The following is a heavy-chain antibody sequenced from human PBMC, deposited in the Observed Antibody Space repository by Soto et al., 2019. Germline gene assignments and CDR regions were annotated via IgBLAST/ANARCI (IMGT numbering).Heavy chain of an antibody. V-gene: IGHV4-59*01. CDR2: IYYSGST. CDR3: AMGYDFWSGYHYYFDY. J-gene: IGHJ4*02. CDR1: GGSISSYY. Sequence: SETLSLTCTVSGGSISSYYWSWIRQPPGKGLEWIGYIYYSGSTNYNPSLKSRATISVDTSKNQFSLKLSSVTAADTAVYYCAMGYDFWSGYHYYFDYWGQGTLVTVSS. D-gene: IGHD3-3*01.